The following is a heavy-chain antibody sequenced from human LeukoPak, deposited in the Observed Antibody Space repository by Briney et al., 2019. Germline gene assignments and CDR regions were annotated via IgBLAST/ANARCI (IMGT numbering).Heavy chain of an antibody. CDR3: ATGGRRWFDP. D-gene: IGHD3-16*01. CDR2: IYYSGST. CDR1: GGSINNYY. J-gene: IGHJ5*02. V-gene: IGHV4-59*01. Sequence: PSETLSLTCTVSGGSINNYYWSWIRQPPGKGLEWIAYIYYSGSTSYNPSLKSRVTISVDTSKNQLYLNLSSVTAADTAVYYCATGGRRWFDPWGQGTPVTVSS.